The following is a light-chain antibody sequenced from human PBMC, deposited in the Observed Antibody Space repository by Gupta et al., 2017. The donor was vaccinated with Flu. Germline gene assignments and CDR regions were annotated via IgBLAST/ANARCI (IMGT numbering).Light chain of an antibody. J-gene: IGKJ2*01. CDR2: GAS. V-gene: IGKV3-20*01. Sequence: EIVLTQSPGTLSLSSGERATLSCRASQSVSSSYLAWYQQKPGQAPRLLIYGASSRATGIPDRFSGSGSGTDFTLTISRLEPEDFAMYYCQHYGSSPYTFGQGTKLEIK. CDR1: QSVSSSY. CDR3: QHYGSSPYT.